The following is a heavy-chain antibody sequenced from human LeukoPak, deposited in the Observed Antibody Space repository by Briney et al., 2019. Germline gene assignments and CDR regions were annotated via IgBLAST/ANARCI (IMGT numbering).Heavy chain of an antibody. CDR3: ARGGFGELFSSDY. Sequence: GGSLRLSCAASGFTFSSYTMNWVRQAPGKGLEGVSYISSSTTIYYADSVKGRFTISRDNAKNSLYLQMNSLRAEDTAVYYCARGGFGELFSSDYWGQGTLVTVSS. V-gene: IGHV3-48*01. CDR2: ISSSTTI. CDR1: GFTFSSYT. J-gene: IGHJ4*02. D-gene: IGHD3-10*01.